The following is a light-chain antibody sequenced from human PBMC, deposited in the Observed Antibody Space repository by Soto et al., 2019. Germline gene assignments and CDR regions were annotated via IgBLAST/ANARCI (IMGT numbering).Light chain of an antibody. CDR2: EAS. CDR1: QTVSSS. Sequence: EIVLTQSPATLSLSPGERATLSCRASQTVSSSLAWYQQKPGQAPRLLIYEASNRATGIPARFSGSGSGIDFTLTISSLEPEDFAVYYCQQRSSWPFTFGPGTKVDIK. V-gene: IGKV3-11*01. J-gene: IGKJ3*01. CDR3: QQRSSWPFT.